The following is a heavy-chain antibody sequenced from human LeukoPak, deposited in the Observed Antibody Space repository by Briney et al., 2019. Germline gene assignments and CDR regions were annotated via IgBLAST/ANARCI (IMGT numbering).Heavy chain of an antibody. V-gene: IGHV4-39*01. CDR3: ARRTTIFGHFGY. J-gene: IGHJ4*02. D-gene: IGHD3-3*01. Sequence: PSETLSLTCTVSGGSISSSSYYWGWIRQPPGKGLEGIGSMYYSGSTYYNPSLKSRVTISVDTSKNQFSLKLSSVTTADTAVYYCARRTTIFGHFGYWGQGTLVTVSS. CDR1: GGSISSSSYY. CDR2: MYYSGST.